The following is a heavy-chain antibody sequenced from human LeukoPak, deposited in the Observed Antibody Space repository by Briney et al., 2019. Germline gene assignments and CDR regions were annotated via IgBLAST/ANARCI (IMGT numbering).Heavy chain of an antibody. Sequence: ASVKVSCKASGGTFSSYAISWVRQAPGQGLEWMGGIIPIFGTANYAQKFQGRVTITADESTSTAYMELSSLRSEDTAVYYFARAFYYDSSGSLDAFDIWGKGTMVTVSS. CDR1: GGTFSSYA. V-gene: IGHV1-69*13. CDR3: ARAFYYDSSGSLDAFDI. D-gene: IGHD3-22*01. CDR2: IIPIFGTA. J-gene: IGHJ3*02.